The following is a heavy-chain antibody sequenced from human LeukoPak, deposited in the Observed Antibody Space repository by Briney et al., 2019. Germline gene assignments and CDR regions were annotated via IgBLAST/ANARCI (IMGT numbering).Heavy chain of an antibody. Sequence: GGSLRLSCAASGSTFSSYSMNWVRQAPGKGLEWVSSISSSSSYIYYADSVKGRFTISRDNAKNSLYLQMNSLRAEDTAVYYCARRSVVPAGDYDYWGQGTLVTVSS. D-gene: IGHD2-2*01. J-gene: IGHJ4*02. CDR1: GSTFSSYS. CDR2: ISSSSSYI. CDR3: ARRSVVPAGDYDY. V-gene: IGHV3-21*01.